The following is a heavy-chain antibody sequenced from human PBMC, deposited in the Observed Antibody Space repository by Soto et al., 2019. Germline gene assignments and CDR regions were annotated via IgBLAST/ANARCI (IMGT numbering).Heavy chain of an antibody. CDR3: ARTTAVPNTLRSRYFFDY. V-gene: IGHV4-61*01. CDR1: GGSVSDKTYY. CDR2: VYYSGTT. Sequence: PSETLSLTCSVSGGSVSDKTYYWSWIRHPPGNRLEWIGYVYYSGTTNYNPSLKSRVTISVDLSKNRFSLRLSSVTTADTALYYCARTTAVPNTLRSRYFFDYWGQGTMVTV. D-gene: IGHD4-17*01. J-gene: IGHJ4*02.